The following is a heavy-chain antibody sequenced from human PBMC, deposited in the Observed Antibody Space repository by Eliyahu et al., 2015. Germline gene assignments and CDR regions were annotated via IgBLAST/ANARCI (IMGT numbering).Heavy chain of an antibody. CDR3: ARTPIAVAGTVFAFDI. CDR1: GXSXSXSXYY. J-gene: IGHJ3*02. CDR2: ISYXGST. Sequence: QLQLQESGPGLVKPSETLSLTCTVPGXSXSXSXYYWGWIRXPPGKGLEWIGSISYXGSTYYNPSLKSRVTISVDTSKNQFSLKLSSVTAADTAVYYCARTPIAVAGTVFAFDIWGQGTMVTVSS. V-gene: IGHV4-39*01. D-gene: IGHD6-19*01.